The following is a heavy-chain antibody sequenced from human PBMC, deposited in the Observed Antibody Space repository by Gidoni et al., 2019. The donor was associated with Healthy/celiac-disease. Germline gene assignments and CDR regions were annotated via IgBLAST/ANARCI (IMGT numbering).Heavy chain of an antibody. J-gene: IGHJ6*03. D-gene: IGHD3-9*01. Sequence: QVQLQQWGAGLLKPSETLSLTCAVYGGSFSGYYWSWLRQPPGKGLEWIGEINHSGSTNYNPSLKSRVTISVDTSKNQFSLKLSSVTAADTAVYYCARGRPADILSRYYYYYMDVWGKGTTVTVSS. CDR2: INHSGST. CDR3: ARGRPADILSRYYYYYMDV. CDR1: GGSFSGYY. V-gene: IGHV4-34*01.